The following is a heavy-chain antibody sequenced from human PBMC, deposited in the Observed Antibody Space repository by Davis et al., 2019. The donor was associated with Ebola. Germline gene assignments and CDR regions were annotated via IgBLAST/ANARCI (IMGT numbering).Heavy chain of an antibody. J-gene: IGHJ6*03. D-gene: IGHD6-13*01. V-gene: IGHV1-3*01. Sequence: ASVKVSCKASGYTFTSYAMHWVRQAPGQRLEWMGWINAGNSNTKYSQKFQGRVTITGDTSASTDYMELSSLGSEDTAVYYCARAAAAGSYYYYFMDVWGKGTTVTVSS. CDR1: GYTFTSYA. CDR2: INAGNSNT. CDR3: ARAAAAGSYYYYFMDV.